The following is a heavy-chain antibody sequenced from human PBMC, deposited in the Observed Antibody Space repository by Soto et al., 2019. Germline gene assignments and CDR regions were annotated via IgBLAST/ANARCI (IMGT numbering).Heavy chain of an antibody. CDR2: MNHNSGNT. Sequence: ASVKVSCKASGYTFTSYDINWVRQATGQGLEWMGWMNHNSGNTDYAHKFPVRVTMTRNTSISTAYMELSSLRSEDTAVYYCERISYGAGNDNWGQGTLVTVSS. V-gene: IGHV1-8*01. CDR1: GYTFTSYD. CDR3: ERISYGAGNDN. D-gene: IGHD3-10*01. J-gene: IGHJ4*02.